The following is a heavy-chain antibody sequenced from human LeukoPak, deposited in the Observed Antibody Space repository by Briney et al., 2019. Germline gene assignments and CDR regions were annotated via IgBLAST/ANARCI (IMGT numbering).Heavy chain of an antibody. CDR1: GFTFNGYS. V-gene: IGHV3-21*01. CDR3: ARDGAFDY. CDR2: ISTSSSYI. Sequence: GGSLRLSCTASGFTFNGYSMNWVRQAPGKGLEWVSSISTSSSYIYYADSVKGRFTISRNNPKNSPYLQMNSLRAEDTAVYYCARDGAFDYWGQGTLVTVSS. J-gene: IGHJ4*02.